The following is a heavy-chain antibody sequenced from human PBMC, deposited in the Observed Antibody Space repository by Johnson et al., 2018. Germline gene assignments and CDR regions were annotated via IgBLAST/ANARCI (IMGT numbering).Heavy chain of an antibody. J-gene: IGHJ6*02. D-gene: IGHD3-16*01. CDR2: INHSGIT. Sequence: QVQLQQWGAGLLKPSEPLSLTCAVYGGSFSGYYWSWIRQPPGTGLEWIGEINHSGITNYNPSLTSRITISVDTSKNQLSLKVNSLTAADTAGYYWAGGPGDVYDTRMDVWGQGTTVTVSS. CDR3: AGGPGDVYDTRMDV. CDR1: GGSFSGYY. V-gene: IGHV4-34*01.